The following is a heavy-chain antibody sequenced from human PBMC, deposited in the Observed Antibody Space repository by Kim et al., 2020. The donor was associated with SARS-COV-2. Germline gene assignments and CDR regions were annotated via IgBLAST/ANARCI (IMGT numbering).Heavy chain of an antibody. Sequence: GGSLRLSCAASGFTFSSYAMHWVRQAPGKGLEWVAVISYDENNKYYADSVKGRFTISRDNSKTTLYLQMNSLRAEDTAVYYCARGRAATIYDALDIRGQGTMVTVSS. CDR3: ARGRAATIYDALDI. CDR2: ISYDENNK. V-gene: IGHV3-30*04. D-gene: IGHD4-17*01. CDR1: GFTFSSYA. J-gene: IGHJ3*02.